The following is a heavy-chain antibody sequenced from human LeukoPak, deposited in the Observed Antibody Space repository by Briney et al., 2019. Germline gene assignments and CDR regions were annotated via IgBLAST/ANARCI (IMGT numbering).Heavy chain of an antibody. J-gene: IGHJ4*02. Sequence: PSETLSLTCAVYGGSFSGYYWSWIRQPPGKGLEWIGEINHSGSTNYNPSLKSRVTISVDTSKNQFSLKLSSVTAADTAVYYCARVRYYGSGSYYKALSFDYWGQGTLVTVSS. D-gene: IGHD3-10*01. CDR2: INHSGST. V-gene: IGHV4-34*01. CDR3: ARVRYYGSGSYYKALSFDY. CDR1: GGSFSGYY.